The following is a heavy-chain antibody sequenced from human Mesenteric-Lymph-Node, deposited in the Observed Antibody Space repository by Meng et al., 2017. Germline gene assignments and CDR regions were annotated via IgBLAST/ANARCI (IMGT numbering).Heavy chain of an antibody. CDR2: IYYSGST. J-gene: IGHJ4*02. Sequence: LRLSCTVSGGSISSYYWSWIRQPPGKGLEWIGYIYYSGSTNYNPSLKSRVTISVDTSKNQFSLKLSSVTAADTAVYYCAGESMVRGVIGYWGQGTLVTVSS. CDR3: AGESMVRGVIGY. D-gene: IGHD3-10*01. V-gene: IGHV4-59*01. CDR1: GGSISSYY.